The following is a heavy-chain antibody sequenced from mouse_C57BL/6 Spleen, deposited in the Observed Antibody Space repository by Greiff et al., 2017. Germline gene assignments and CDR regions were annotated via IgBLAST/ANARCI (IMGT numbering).Heavy chain of an antibody. J-gene: IGHJ4*01. D-gene: IGHD3-2*02. CDR3: AIDSSDYYAMDY. V-gene: IGHV1-74*01. CDR2: IHPSDSDT. Sequence: VQLQQPGAELVKPGASVKVSCKASGYTFTSYWMHWVKQRPGQGLEWIGRIHPSDSDTNYNQKFKGKATLTVDTSSSPAYMQLSSLTSEDSEVYSCAIDSSDYYAMDYWGQGTSVTVSS. CDR1: GYTFTSYW.